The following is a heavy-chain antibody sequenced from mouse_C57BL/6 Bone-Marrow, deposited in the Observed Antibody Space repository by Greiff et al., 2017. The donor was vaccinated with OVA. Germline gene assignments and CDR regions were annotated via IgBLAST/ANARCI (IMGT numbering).Heavy chain of an antibody. Sequence: QVQLKQSGAELARPGASVKLSCKASGYTFTSYGISWVKQRTGQGLEWIGEIYPRSGNTYYNEKFKGKATLTADKSSSTAYMELRSLTSEDSAVYFCARRGYYDYVLFDYWGQGTTLTVSS. CDR3: ARRGYYDYVLFDY. D-gene: IGHD2-4*01. CDR2: IYPRSGNT. V-gene: IGHV1-81*01. CDR1: GYTFTSYG. J-gene: IGHJ2*01.